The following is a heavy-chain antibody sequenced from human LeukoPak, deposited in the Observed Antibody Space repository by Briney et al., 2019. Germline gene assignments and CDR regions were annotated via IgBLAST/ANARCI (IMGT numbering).Heavy chain of an antibody. D-gene: IGHD4-23*01. V-gene: IGHV3-53*01. CDR2: IYSGGST. CDR1: GFTVSSNY. Sequence: PGGSLRLSCAASGFTVSSNYMSWVRQAPGKGLEWVSVIYSGGSTYYADSVKGRFTISRDNSKNTLYLQMNSLRAEDTAVYYCATLGVVTFYGMDVWGQGTTVTVSS. J-gene: IGHJ6*02. CDR3: ATLGVVTFYGMDV.